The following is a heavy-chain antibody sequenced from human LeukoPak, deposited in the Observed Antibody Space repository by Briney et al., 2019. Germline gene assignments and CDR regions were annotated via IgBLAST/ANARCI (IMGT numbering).Heavy chain of an antibody. CDR2: MNPNSGNT. V-gene: IGHV1-8*01. CDR1: GYTFTSYD. D-gene: IGHD3-3*01. J-gene: IGHJ6*01. Sequence: GASVKVSCKASGYTFTSYDINWVRQATGQGLEWMGWMNPNSGNTGYAQKFQGRVTMTRNTSISTAYMELSSLRSEDTAVYYCATSYDFWSGLXXXXYXMDVWGXGTTVTVS. CDR3: ATSYDFWSGLXXXXYXMDV.